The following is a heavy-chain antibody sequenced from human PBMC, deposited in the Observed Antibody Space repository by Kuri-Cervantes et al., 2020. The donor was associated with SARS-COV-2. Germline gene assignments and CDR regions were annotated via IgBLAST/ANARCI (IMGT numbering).Heavy chain of an antibody. Sequence: SETLSLTCAVSGYSISSGYYWGWIRQTPGMGLEWIGQINDSGATKYNPSLKSRVIVSMDKSKNQFSLKLSSVTAADTAVYYCARDLGGGSYYHFEVYFDYWGQGTLVTVSS. D-gene: IGHD1-26*01. CDR2: INDSGAT. J-gene: IGHJ4*02. CDR1: GYSISSGYY. CDR3: ARDLGGGSYYHFEVYFDY. V-gene: IGHV4-38-2*02.